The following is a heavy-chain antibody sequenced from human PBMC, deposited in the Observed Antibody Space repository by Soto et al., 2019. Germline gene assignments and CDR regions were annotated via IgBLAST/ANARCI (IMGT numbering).Heavy chain of an antibody. V-gene: IGHV3-33*01. Sequence: PGGSLRLSCAASGFTFSSYGMHWVRQAPGKGLEWVAVIWYDGSNKYYADSVKGRFTISRDNSKNALYLQMNSLRAEDTAVYYCARDLNWDPPLYYFDYWGQGTLVTVSS. CDR3: ARDLNWDPPLYYFDY. CDR1: GFTFSSYG. J-gene: IGHJ4*02. CDR2: IWYDGSNK. D-gene: IGHD7-27*01.